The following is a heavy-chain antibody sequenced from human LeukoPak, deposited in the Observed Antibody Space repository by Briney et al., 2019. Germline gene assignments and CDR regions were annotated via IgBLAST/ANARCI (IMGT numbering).Heavy chain of an antibody. CDR2: IYYSGST. CDR1: GFTFSSYP. V-gene: IGHV4-39*01. J-gene: IGHJ4*02. CDR3: ARQLGYCSSTSCYADKVDY. D-gene: IGHD2-2*01. Sequence: GSLRVSCAASGFTFSSYPMNWIRQPPGKGLEWIGSIYYSGSTYYNPSLKSRVTISVDTSKNQFSLKLSSVTAADTAVYYCARQLGYCSSTSCYADKVDYWGQGTLVTVSS.